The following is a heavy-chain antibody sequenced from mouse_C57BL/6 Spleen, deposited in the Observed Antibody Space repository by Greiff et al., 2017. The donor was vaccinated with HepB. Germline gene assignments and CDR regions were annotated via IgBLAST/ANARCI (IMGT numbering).Heavy chain of an antibody. CDR3: ARDLGLDY. CDR2: IDPSDSYT. Sequence: QVQLQQPGAELVMPGASVKLSCKASGYTFTSYWMHWVKQRPGQGLEWIGEIDPSDSYTNYNQKFKGKSTLTVDKSSSTAYMQLSSLTSGDSAVYYWARDLGLDYWGQGTTLTVSS. CDR1: GYTFTSYW. J-gene: IGHJ2*01. V-gene: IGHV1-69*01.